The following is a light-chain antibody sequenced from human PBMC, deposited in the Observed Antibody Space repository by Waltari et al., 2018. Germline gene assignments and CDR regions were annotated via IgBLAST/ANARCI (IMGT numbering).Light chain of an antibody. J-gene: IGKJ1*01. CDR2: WAS. Sequence: DIVMTQSPDSLAVSLGERATINCKSSQNLLYSLNNKNELGWYQQKPGQPPKLLIYWASPRESGVPDRFSGSGAGTDFTLTISSRQAEDVAVYYCQQYKSAPWTFGQGTKVEIK. V-gene: IGKV4-1*01. CDR3: QQYKSAPWT. CDR1: QNLLYSLNNKNE.